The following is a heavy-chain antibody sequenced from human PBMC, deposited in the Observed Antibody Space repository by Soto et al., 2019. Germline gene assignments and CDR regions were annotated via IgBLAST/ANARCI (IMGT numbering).Heavy chain of an antibody. D-gene: IGHD6-13*01. CDR1: GDSVSSGTCY. V-gene: IGHV4-61*01. J-gene: IGHJ3*02. CDR3: ASYAGIAAAGTNIDAFDI. CDR2: IYYSGST. Sequence: PSETLPLTCSVSGDSVSSGTCYWSWIPQPPGKGLEWIGYIYYSGSTNYKPSLKSLVTISVDTSKNQFSLKLSSVTAADTAVYYCASYAGIAAAGTNIDAFDIWGQGTMVTVSS.